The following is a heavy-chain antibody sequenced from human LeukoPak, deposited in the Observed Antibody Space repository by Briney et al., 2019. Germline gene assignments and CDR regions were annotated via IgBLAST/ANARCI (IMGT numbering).Heavy chain of an antibody. CDR1: GFTFSSFA. CDR2: FDGNGPNT. V-gene: IGHV3-23*01. J-gene: IGHJ4*02. CDR3: AKPRTTGLGWAQFDY. D-gene: IGHD2-8*02. Sequence: GGSLGLSCAASGFTFSSFAMTWVRQAPGKGLEWVSGFDGNGPNTYYADSVKGRWTISRDNSRNTLYLEMNSLRPEDTAIYYCAKPRTTGLGWAQFDYWGQGSLVTVSS.